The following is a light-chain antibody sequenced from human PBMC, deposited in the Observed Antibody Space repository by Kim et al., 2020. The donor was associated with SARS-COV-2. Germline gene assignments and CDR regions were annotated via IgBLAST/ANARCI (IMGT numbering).Light chain of an antibody. V-gene: IGLV3-1*01. J-gene: IGLJ2*01. CDR2: QDS. CDR1: KLGDKY. Sequence: SYELTQPPSVSVSPGQTASITCSGDKLGDKYACWYQQKPGQSPVLVIYQDSKRPSGIPERFSGSNSGNTATLTISGTQAMDEADSYCQAWDSSTACVVFG. CDR3: QAWDSSTACVV.